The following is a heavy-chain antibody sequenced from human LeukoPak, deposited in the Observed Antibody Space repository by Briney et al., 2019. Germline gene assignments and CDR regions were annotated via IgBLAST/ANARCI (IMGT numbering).Heavy chain of an antibody. V-gene: IGHV4-59*08. CDR3: ARLSHLGYSSGWTGDY. J-gene: IGHJ4*02. D-gene: IGHD6-19*01. CDR2: IYYSGDT. Sequence: SETLSLTCTVSGGSIRSYYWSWIRQPPGKGLEWIGYIYYSGDTNYNPSLKSRVTISVDTSKNQFSLKLSSVTAADTAVYYCARLSHLGYSSGWTGDYWGQGTLVSVSS. CDR1: GGSIRSYY.